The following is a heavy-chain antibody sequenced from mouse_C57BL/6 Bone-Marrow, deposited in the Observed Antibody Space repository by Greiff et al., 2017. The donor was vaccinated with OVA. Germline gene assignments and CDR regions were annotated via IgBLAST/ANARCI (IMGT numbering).Heavy chain of an antibody. D-gene: IGHD3-3*01. CDR3: ARERAYWYFDV. Sequence: QVQLQQPGAELVKPGASVKLSCKASGYTFTSYWMHWVKQRPGQGLEWIGMIHPNSGSTNYNEKFKSKATLTVDKSSSTAYMQLSSLTSEDSAVYYCARERAYWYFDVWGTGTTVTVSS. CDR1: GYTFTSYW. V-gene: IGHV1-64*01. CDR2: IHPNSGST. J-gene: IGHJ1*03.